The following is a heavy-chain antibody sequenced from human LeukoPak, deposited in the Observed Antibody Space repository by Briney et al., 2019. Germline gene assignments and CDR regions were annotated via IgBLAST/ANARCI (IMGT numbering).Heavy chain of an antibody. CDR2: ISSSSTYI. J-gene: IGHJ5*02. V-gene: IGHV3-21*01. Sequence: PAVSLRLSCSASGFTFSSYSMNWVRQAPGKGLVWVSSISSSSTYIYHADSVKGRFTISRDNAKNSLYLQMNSLRAEDTAVYYCIAVAGQGTWFDPWGQGTLVTVSS. CDR3: IAVAGQGTWFDP. CDR1: GFTFSSYS. D-gene: IGHD6-19*01.